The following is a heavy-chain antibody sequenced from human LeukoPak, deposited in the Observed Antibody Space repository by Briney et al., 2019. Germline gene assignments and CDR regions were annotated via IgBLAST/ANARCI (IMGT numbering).Heavy chain of an antibody. CDR1: GGTFSSYA. CDR2: IIPILGIA. Sequence: ASVKVSCKASGGTFSSYAISWVRQAPGQGLEWMGRIIPILGIANYAQKFQGRVTITADKSTSTAYMELSSLRSEDTAVYYCARGIVDIAVAGNDAFDIWGQGTMVTVSS. J-gene: IGHJ3*02. V-gene: IGHV1-69*04. CDR3: ARGIVDIAVAGNDAFDI. D-gene: IGHD6-19*01.